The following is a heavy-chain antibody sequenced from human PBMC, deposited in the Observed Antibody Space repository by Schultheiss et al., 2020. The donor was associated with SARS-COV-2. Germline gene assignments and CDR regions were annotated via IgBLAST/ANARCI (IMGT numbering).Heavy chain of an antibody. CDR1: GYPFTNYW. CDR2: IYPGDSDT. D-gene: IGHD1-26*01. V-gene: IGHV5-51*01. J-gene: IGHJ6*02. CDR3: ARGLEGASYYYGMDV. Sequence: GGSLRLSCEASGYPFTNYWIGWVRQMPGKGLEWMGIIYPGDSDTRYSPSFQGQVTISADKSISTAYLQWSSLKASDTAMFYCARGLEGASYYYGMDVWGQGTTVTVSS.